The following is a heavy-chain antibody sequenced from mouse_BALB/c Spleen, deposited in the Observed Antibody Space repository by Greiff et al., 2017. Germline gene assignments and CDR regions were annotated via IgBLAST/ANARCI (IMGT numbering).Heavy chain of an antibody. J-gene: IGHJ2*01. CDR1: GFSLTSYG. CDR2: IWAGGST. CDR3: ARDGDYYGSSSFDD. Sequence: VQVVESGPGLVAPSQSLSITCTVSGFSLTSYGVHWVRQPPGKGLEWLGVIWAGGSTNYNSALMSRLSISKDNSKSQVFLKMNSLQTDDTAMYYCARDGDYYGSSSFDDWGQGTTLTVSS. V-gene: IGHV2-9*02. D-gene: IGHD1-1*01.